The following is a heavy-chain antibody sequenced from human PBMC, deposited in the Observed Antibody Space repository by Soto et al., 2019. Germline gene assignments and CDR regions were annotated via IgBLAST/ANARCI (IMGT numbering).Heavy chain of an antibody. J-gene: IGHJ4*02. V-gene: IGHV1-18*01. D-gene: IGHD3-16*01. Sequence: QVQLVQSGAEVKKPGASVKVSCKASGYTFTNFGISWVRQAPGQGLEWMGWISAYNGNTTYAQNFQDRVTMTTDTSTSNAYRDLRSLRSDDTAVYYCASRGTPIDYWGQGTLVTVSS. CDR2: ISAYNGNT. CDR3: ASRGTPIDY. CDR1: GYTFTNFG.